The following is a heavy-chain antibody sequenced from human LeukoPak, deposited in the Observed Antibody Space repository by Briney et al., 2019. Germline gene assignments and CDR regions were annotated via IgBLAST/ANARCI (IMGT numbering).Heavy chain of an antibody. CDR1: GYTFTGYY. V-gene: IGHV1-2*02. D-gene: IGHD1-26*01. J-gene: IGHJ4*02. CDR3: ATSGFSGRLFDY. CDR2: INPNSGGT. Sequence: ASVKLSCKASGYTFTGYYMHWVRQAPGQGLEWMGWINPNSGGTNYAQKFQGRVTMTRDTSIRTAYMELSRLRSDDTAVYYCATSGFSGRLFDYWGQGTLVTVSS.